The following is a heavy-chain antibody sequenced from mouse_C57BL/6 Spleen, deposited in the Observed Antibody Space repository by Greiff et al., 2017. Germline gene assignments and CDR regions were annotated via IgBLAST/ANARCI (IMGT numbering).Heavy chain of an antibody. CDR1: GYTFTSYW. V-gene: IGHV1-64*01. CDR3: ARRNGSRYVDWYFDV. CDR2: IHPNSGST. D-gene: IGHD1-1*01. J-gene: IGHJ1*03. Sequence: VQLQQPGAELVKPGASVKLSCKASGYTFTSYWMHWVKQRPGQGLEWIGMIHPNSGSTNYNEKFKSKATLTVDKSSSTAYMQLSSLTSEDSAVYYCARRNGSRYVDWYFDVWGTETTVTVSS.